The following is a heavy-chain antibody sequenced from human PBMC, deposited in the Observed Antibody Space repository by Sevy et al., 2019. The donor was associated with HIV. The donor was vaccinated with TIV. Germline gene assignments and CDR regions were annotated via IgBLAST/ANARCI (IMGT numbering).Heavy chain of an antibody. D-gene: IGHD4-17*01. J-gene: IGHJ4*02. CDR3: ARDLEFYDYGDYGPAFMPDY. V-gene: IGHV3-33*01. Sequence: GESLKISCAASGFTFSTYGMHWVRQAPGKGLEWVAVIWFDGSNTYYADSVKGRFTISRDIAKNTLHLQMYSLRAEDTAVYYCARDLEFYDYGDYGPAFMPDYWGQGTLVTVSS. CDR1: GFTFSTYG. CDR2: IWFDGSNT.